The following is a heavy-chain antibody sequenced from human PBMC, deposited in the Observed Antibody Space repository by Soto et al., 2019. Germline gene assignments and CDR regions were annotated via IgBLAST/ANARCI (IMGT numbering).Heavy chain of an antibody. D-gene: IGHD2-2*02. CDR1: GGSISSSNW. J-gene: IGHJ6*02. V-gene: IGHV4-4*02. CDR3: ASEGYCSSTSCYKAGAYGMDV. Sequence: PSETLSLTCAVSGGSISSSNWWSWVRQPPGKGLEWIGEIYHSGSTNYNPSLKSRVTISVDKSKNQFSLKLSSVTAADTAVYYCASEGYCSSTSCYKAGAYGMDVWGQGTTVTVSS. CDR2: IYHSGST.